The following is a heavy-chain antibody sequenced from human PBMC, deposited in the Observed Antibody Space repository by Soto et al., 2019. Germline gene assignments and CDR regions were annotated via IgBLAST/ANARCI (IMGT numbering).Heavy chain of an antibody. V-gene: IGHV4-59*01. D-gene: IGHD5-12*01. CDR2: IYYSGST. CDR1: GFSISSYY. CDR3: ARDRGGYVDY. Sequence: SETRTLPFTVSGFSISSYYWSLIRHPPGKGLEWIGYIYYSGSTNYNPSLKSRVTISVDTSKNQFYLKLSSVTAADTAVYYCARDRGGYVDYWRQGNLVIVSS. J-gene: IGHJ4*02.